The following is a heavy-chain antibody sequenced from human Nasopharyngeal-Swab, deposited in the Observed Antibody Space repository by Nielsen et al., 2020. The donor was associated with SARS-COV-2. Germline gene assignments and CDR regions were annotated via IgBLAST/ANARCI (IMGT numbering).Heavy chain of an antibody. CDR1: GGSISSSSYY. D-gene: IGHD2-2*01. Sequence: SETLSLTCTVSGGSISSSSYYWGWIRQPPGKGLEWIGSIYYSGSTYYNPSLKSRVTISVDTSKNQFSLKLSSVTAAGTAVYYCARVKGYQLLSSAAPNWFDPWGQGTLVTVSS. CDR2: IYYSGST. V-gene: IGHV4-39*07. CDR3: ARVKGYQLLSSAAPNWFDP. J-gene: IGHJ5*02.